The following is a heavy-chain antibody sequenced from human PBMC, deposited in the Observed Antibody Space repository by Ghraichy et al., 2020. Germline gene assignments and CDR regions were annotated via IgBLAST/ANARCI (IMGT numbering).Heavy chain of an antibody. V-gene: IGHV3-15*01. Sequence: GGSLRLSCAASGFTFSNAWMSWVRQAPGKGLEWVGRIKSKTDGGTTDYAAPVKGRVTISRDDSKNTLYLQMNSLKTEDTAVYYCTTGEGGVLVVSYYYYGMGVWGQGTTVTVSS. CDR1: GFTFSNAW. CDR2: IKSKTDGGTT. D-gene: IGHD3-9*01. CDR3: TTGEGGVLVVSYYYYGMGV. J-gene: IGHJ6*02.